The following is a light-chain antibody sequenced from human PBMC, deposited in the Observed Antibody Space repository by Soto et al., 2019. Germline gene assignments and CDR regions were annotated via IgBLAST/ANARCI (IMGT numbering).Light chain of an antibody. J-gene: IGKJ2*01. CDR2: AAS. V-gene: IGKV1-8*01. CDR1: QGISSY. CDR3: QQYYSYPHT. Sequence: AIRMTQSPSSFSASTGDRVTITCRASQGISSYLAWYQQKPGKAPKLLIYAASTLKSGVLSRCSGSGSGTDYTLTVSCLQSEDFATCYCQQYYSYPHTFGHGTKLEIK.